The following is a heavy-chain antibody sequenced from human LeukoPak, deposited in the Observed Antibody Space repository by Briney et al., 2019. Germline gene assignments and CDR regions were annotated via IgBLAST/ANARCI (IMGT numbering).Heavy chain of an antibody. D-gene: IGHD3-9*01. CDR3: ARQYYDILTGYSLDFTPYYYYYGMDV. V-gene: IGHV1-69*05. J-gene: IGHJ6*02. Sequence: GASVKVSCKASGGTFSSYAISWVRQAPGQGLEWMGGIIPIFGTANYAQKFQGRVTMTTDTSTSTAYMELRSLRSDDTAVYYCARQYYDILTGYSLDFTPYYYYYGMDVWGQGTTVTVSS. CDR2: IIPIFGTA. CDR1: GGTFSSYA.